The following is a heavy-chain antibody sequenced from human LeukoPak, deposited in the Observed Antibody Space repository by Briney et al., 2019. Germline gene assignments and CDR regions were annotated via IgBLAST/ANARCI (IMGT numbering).Heavy chain of an antibody. J-gene: IGHJ4*02. CDR3: ARALAGTFWADWSEYDY. CDR1: GGSISSYY. CDR2: IDHSGSA. D-gene: IGHD6-19*01. V-gene: IGHV4-59*01. Sequence: PSETLSLTCTVSGGSISSYYWSWPRQPPGKGLEWIGYIDHSGSASYNPSLKSRVTISVDTSENQFSLWLNSVTAADTAVYYCARALAGTFWADWSEYDYWGQGTLVTVSS.